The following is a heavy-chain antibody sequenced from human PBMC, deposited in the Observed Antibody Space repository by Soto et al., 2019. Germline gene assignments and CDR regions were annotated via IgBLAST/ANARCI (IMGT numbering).Heavy chain of an antibody. Sequence: QVQLQESGPGLVKPSETLSLTCTVSGGSISSYYWSWIRQPPGKGLEWIGDIYYSGSTNYNPSLKSRVTISVDTSKTQFSLKLSSVTAADTAVYYCARPRGDYAYWYFDLWGRGTLVTVSS. CDR1: GGSISSYY. D-gene: IGHD4-17*01. V-gene: IGHV4-59*01. CDR3: ARPRGDYAYWYFDL. J-gene: IGHJ2*01. CDR2: IYYSGST.